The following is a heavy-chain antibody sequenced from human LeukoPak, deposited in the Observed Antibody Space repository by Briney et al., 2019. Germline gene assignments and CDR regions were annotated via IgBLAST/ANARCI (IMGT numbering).Heavy chain of an antibody. CDR3: TKYSGRIDY. Sequence: LTGGSLRLSCTSSGFTFGDYAMSWFRQAPGKGLEWVAFIRGKAYGGTTEYAASVKGRFIISRDDSKSIAYLQMNSLKTEDTAVYYCTKYSGRIDYWGQGTLVTVSS. D-gene: IGHD5-18*01. CDR1: GFTFGDYA. J-gene: IGHJ4*02. CDR2: IRGKAYGGTT. V-gene: IGHV3-49*03.